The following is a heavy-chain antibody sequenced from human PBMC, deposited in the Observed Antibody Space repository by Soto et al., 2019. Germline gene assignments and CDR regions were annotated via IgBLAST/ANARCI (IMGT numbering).Heavy chain of an antibody. CDR1: GGCVNSDTHS. Sequence: PSGTLSLTCSVSGGCVNSDTHSWSWIRQTPGKRLEWIGFIYSGGSTKNPSLRSRVTMSVDTSKNQFSLKLRSVIVADTAVYHCARFVRSCSATTCSTRADVWGQGITVTVSS. D-gene: IGHD2-2*01. CDR3: ARFVRSCSATTCSTRADV. J-gene: IGHJ6*02. V-gene: IGHV4-61*01. CDR2: IYSGGST.